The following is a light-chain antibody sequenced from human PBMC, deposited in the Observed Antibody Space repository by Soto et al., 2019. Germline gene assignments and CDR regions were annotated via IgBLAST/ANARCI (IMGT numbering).Light chain of an antibody. Sequence: QAVVTQEPSLTVSPGGTVTLTCGSSTGAVTSGHYPYWFQQKPGQAPRTLIYDTSNKHSWTPAWFSGSLLGGKAALTLSGAQPEDEAEYYCLLSYSGARIYVFGTGTKVTVL. CDR3: LLSYSGARIYV. CDR2: DTS. J-gene: IGLJ1*01. V-gene: IGLV7-46*01. CDR1: TGAVTSGHY.